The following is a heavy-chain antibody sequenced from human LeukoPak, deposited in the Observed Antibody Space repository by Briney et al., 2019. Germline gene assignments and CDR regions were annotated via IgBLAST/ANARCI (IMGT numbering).Heavy chain of an antibody. J-gene: IGHJ4*02. V-gene: IGHV3-21*01. D-gene: IGHD6-13*01. CDR2: ISSSSSYI. Sequence: PGGSLRLSCAASGFTFSSYSMNWVRQAPGKGPEWVSSISSSSSYIYYADSVKGRFTISRDNAKNSLYLQMNSLRAEDTAVYYCARGGPGIAAAGTLDYWGQGTLVTVSS. CDR3: ARGGPGIAAAGTLDY. CDR1: GFTFSSYS.